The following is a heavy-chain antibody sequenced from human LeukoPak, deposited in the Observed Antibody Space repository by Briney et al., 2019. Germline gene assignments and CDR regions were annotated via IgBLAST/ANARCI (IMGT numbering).Heavy chain of an antibody. CDR2: IIPILGIA. D-gene: IGHD6-19*01. J-gene: IGHJ4*02. Sequence: GASVKVSCKASGGTFSSYAISWVRQAPGQGLEWMGRIIPILGIANYAQKFQGRVTITADKSTSTAYMELSSLRSEDTAVYYCARDRPHSGGWTLFDYWGQGTLVTVSS. CDR1: GGTFSSYA. V-gene: IGHV1-69*04. CDR3: ARDRPHSGGWTLFDY.